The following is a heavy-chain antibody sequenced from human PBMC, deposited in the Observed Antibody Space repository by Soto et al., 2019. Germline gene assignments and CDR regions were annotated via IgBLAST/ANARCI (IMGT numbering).Heavy chain of an antibody. CDR1: GFTVSSNY. J-gene: IGHJ6*03. CDR2: IYTGGST. CDR3: ARDAVTYYYYYMDV. V-gene: IGHV3-66*01. Sequence: EVQLVESGGGLVQPGGSLRLSCAASGFTVSSNYMNWVRQAPGKGLEWVSVIYTGGSTYYADAVKGRFTISGDNSKNTVYLQMNSLRAEDTAVYYCARDAVTYYYYYMDVWGKGTTVTVSS. D-gene: IGHD5-18*01.